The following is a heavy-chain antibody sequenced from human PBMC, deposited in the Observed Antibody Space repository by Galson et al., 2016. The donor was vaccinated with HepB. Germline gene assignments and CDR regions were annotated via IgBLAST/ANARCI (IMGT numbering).Heavy chain of an antibody. CDR1: GFAFSLYA. J-gene: IGHJ3*02. V-gene: IGHV3-30*04. D-gene: IGHD3-10*01. CDR2: ISFDGDFK. CDR3: TRRDYYGLGIPGAAFDI. Sequence: SLRLSCAASGFAFSLYAMHWVRQAPGKGLEWVAIISFDGDFKADSVKGRFTISRDNSRNTLYLQMNSLTTEDTAVYFCTRRDYYGLGIPGAAFDIWGQGTMVTVSS.